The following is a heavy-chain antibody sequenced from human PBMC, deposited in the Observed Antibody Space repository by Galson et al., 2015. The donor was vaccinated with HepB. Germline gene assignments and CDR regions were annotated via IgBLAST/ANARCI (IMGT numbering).Heavy chain of an antibody. CDR2: ISSSSSTI. CDR1: GFTFSSYS. D-gene: IGHD6-13*01. CDR3: ARGTFSSSRPGWFDP. Sequence: SLRLSCAASGFTFSSYSMNWVRQAPGKGLEWVSYISSSSSTIYYADSVKGRFTISRDNAKNSLYLQMNSLRDEDTAVYYCARGTFSSSRPGWFDPWGQGTLVTVSS. J-gene: IGHJ5*02. V-gene: IGHV3-48*02.